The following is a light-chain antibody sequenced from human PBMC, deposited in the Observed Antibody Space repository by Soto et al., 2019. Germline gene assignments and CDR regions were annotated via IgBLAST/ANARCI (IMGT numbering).Light chain of an antibody. CDR1: ERISSNF. CDR3: QQYGTSPFT. CDR2: GAS. Sequence: VLTQSPDTLSLSPGERATLSCRASERISSNFLAWYQQRPGQAPRLLIYGASTRASGIPDRFSGSWSGINFALTISRLEPEDFAVFYCQQYGTSPFTFGPGTTVEIK. V-gene: IGKV3-20*01. J-gene: IGKJ3*01.